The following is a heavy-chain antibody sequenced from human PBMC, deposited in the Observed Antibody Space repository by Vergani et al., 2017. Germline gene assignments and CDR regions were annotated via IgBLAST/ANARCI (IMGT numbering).Heavy chain of an antibody. CDR1: GFTFQAFA. CDR2: IDRNYGVK. D-gene: IGHD3-16*01. CDR3: VKDNDYDADGPFDL. J-gene: IGHJ2*01. Sequence: VEDGGGLVQPGGSLRLSCTASGFTFQAFAFHWVRQVSGRGLEWVSGIDRNYGVKNGNSFEGRFSISRDNAKKAVFLQMNNLRHEDTALYFCVKDNDYDADGPFDLWGRGTLVTVSS. V-gene: IGHV3-9*01.